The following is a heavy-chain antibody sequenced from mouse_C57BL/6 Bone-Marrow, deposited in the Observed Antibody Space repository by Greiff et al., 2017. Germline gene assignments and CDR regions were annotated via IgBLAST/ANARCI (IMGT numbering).Heavy chain of an antibody. D-gene: IGHD3-2*02. Sequence: EVQLQQSGPELVKPGASVKISCKASGYTFTDYYMNWVKQSHGKSLEWIGDINPNNGGTSYNQKFKGKATLTVDKSSRTAYMELRSLTSEDSAVYYCARELDSSGYGFAYWGRGTLVTVSA. J-gene: IGHJ3*01. V-gene: IGHV1-26*01. CDR2: INPNNGGT. CDR3: ARELDSSGYGFAY. CDR1: GYTFTDYY.